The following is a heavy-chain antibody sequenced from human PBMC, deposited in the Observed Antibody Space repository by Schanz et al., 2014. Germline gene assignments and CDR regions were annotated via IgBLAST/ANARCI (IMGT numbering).Heavy chain of an antibody. Sequence: QVQLVQSAPEVKKPVASVKVSCKASGYSFTTYGLNWVRQAPGQGHEWMGWISAFDDKTDYAQTFQGRLIMTTDTSTTTVYMELRGLRSDDTAVYYCARETTIITGGAFDVWGQGTRVTVSS. CDR2: ISAFDDKT. CDR1: GYSFTTYG. V-gene: IGHV1-18*01. J-gene: IGHJ3*01. CDR3: ARETTIITGGAFDV. D-gene: IGHD3-9*01.